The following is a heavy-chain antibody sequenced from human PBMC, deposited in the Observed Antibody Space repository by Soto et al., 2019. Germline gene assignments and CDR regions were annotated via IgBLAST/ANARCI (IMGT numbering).Heavy chain of an antibody. V-gene: IGHV3-7*03. CDR3: ARDHLILPAHDFFYGSDV. D-gene: IGHD2-21*02. Sequence: TGGSLRLACEVCGFTFSMYSMGWVRQSPGKGLEWVAKIPQDGVDGHYADSVKGRFTISRDNGKNSLYLQLNNLRAEDTAVYYCARDHLILPAHDFFYGSDVWGRGATVTVSS. J-gene: IGHJ6*02. CDR1: GFTFSMYS. CDR2: IPQDGVDG.